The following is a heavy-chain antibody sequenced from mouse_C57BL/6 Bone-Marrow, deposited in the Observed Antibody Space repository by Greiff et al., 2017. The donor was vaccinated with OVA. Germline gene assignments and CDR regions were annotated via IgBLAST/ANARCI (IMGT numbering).Heavy chain of an antibody. V-gene: IGHV5-12*01. D-gene: IGHD1-1*01. CDR3: ASQFITTVVGYFDV. Sequence: EVQGVESGGGLVQPGGSLKLSCAASGFTFSDYYMYWVRQTPEKRLEWVAYISNGGGSTYYPDTVKGRFTISRDNAKNTLYLQMSRLKSEDTAMYYCASQFITTVVGYFDVWGTGTTVTVSS. CDR1: GFTFSDYY. CDR2: ISNGGGST. J-gene: IGHJ1*03.